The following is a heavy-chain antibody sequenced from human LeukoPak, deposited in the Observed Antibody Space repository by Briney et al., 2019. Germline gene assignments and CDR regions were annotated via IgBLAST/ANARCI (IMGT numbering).Heavy chain of an antibody. Sequence: GASVKVSCKASGYTFASYGISWVRQAPGQGLEWMGWISAYNGNTNYAQKLQGRVTMTTDTSTSTAYMELRSLRSDDTAVYYCARALGIAVAGNFDYWGQGTLVTVSS. CDR1: GYTFASYG. CDR2: ISAYNGNT. CDR3: ARALGIAVAGNFDY. D-gene: IGHD6-19*01. V-gene: IGHV1-18*01. J-gene: IGHJ4*02.